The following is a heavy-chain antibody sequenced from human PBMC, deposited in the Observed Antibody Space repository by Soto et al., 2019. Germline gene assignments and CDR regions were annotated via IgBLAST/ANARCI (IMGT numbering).Heavy chain of an antibody. CDR3: ARDLVPIWNYVGLAPGAQHWFDP. J-gene: IGHJ5*02. CDR1: GYTFNNYF. D-gene: IGHD1-7*01. Sequence: QAQLVQSGAEVRKPGASVKVSCKASGYTFNNYFMHWVRQAPAQGLEWMGVITPSSGSTTYAQRFQGRLTMTRDTSTSTVYMELRSLRSEDTAVYFCARDLVPIWNYVGLAPGAQHWFDPWGQGTLVTVSS. CDR2: ITPSSGST. V-gene: IGHV1-46*02.